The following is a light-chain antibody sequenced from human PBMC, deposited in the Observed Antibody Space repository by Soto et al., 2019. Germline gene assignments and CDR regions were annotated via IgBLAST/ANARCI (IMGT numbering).Light chain of an antibody. CDR2: DVT. J-gene: IGLJ2*01. V-gene: IGLV2-14*02. CDR3: SSYSSSSTHVV. Sequence: QSALTQPASVSGSPGQSITISCTGTSSDVGNYGLVSWYQQYPGKAPKLIIYDVTHRPSGVSQRLSGSRSYNTASLTISGLQTEDEADYYRSSYSSSSTHVVFGGGTKVTVL. CDR1: SSDVGNYGL.